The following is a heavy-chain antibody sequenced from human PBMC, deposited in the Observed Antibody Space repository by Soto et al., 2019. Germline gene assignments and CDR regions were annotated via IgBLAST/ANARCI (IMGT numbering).Heavy chain of an antibody. J-gene: IGHJ6*02. CDR1: GLTFSSYA. Sequence: EVQLLESGGGLVQPGGSLRLSCAASGLTFSSYAMSWVRQAPGKGLEWVSVISGSGGNTYYADSVKGRFTISRDNSKNTLYLQMNSLRAEDTAVYYCAKDLTMVRGVIYYGMDVWDQGTTVTVSS. CDR2: ISGSGGNT. CDR3: AKDLTMVRGVIYYGMDV. V-gene: IGHV3-23*01. D-gene: IGHD3-10*01.